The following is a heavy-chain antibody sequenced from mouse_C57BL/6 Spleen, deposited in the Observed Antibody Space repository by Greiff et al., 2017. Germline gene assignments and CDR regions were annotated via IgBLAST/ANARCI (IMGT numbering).Heavy chain of an antibody. Sequence: QVQLQQSGPELVKPGASVKISCKASGYAFSSSWMNWVKQRPGKGLEWIGRIYPGDGDTNYNGKFKGKATLTADKSSSTAYMQLSILTSEDSAVYFCARVSSGYVDAMDYWGQGTSVTVSS. CDR1: GYAFSSSW. CDR2: IYPGDGDT. CDR3: ARVSSGYVDAMDY. D-gene: IGHD3-2*02. V-gene: IGHV1-82*01. J-gene: IGHJ4*01.